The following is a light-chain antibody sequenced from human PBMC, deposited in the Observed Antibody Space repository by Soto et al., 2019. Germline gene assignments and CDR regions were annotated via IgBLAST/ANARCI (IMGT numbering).Light chain of an antibody. CDR1: SSNIGSNS. CDR2: SFN. V-gene: IGLV1-44*01. CDR3: AAWDDTLNGYV. J-gene: IGLJ1*01. Sequence: QSVLTQSPSASGTPGQRVTVSCSGSSSNIGSNSVNWYQQLPGTAPKLLIYSFNQRPSGVPDRFSGSKSGTSASLSISGLQSEDEADYYCAAWDDTLNGYVFGTRTKVTVL.